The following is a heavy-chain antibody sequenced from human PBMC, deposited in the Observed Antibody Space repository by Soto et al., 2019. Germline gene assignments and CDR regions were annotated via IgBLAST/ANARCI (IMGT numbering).Heavy chain of an antibody. CDR2: IWYDGSNK. V-gene: IGHV3-33*01. CDR3: ARDPSHGSGSYLDY. J-gene: IGHJ4*02. CDR1: GFTFSNYG. D-gene: IGHD3-10*01. Sequence: GGSLRLSCAASGFTFSNYGMHWVRQAPGKGLEWVAVIWYDGSNKYYADSVKGRFTISRDNSKNTLYVQMISLRAEDTAVYYCARDPSHGSGSYLDYWGQGTLVTVSS.